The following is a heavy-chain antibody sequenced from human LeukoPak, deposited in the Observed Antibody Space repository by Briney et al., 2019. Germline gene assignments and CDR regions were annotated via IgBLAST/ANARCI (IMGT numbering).Heavy chain of an antibody. V-gene: IGHV3-33*06. Sequence: GRSLRLSCAASGFTFSSYGMHWVRQAPGKGLEWVAVIWSDGSNKYYADSVKGRFTISRDNSKNTLYLQMNSLRAEDTAVYYCAKSLKQTGYYDFWSGYYPDFDYWGQGTLVTVSS. CDR2: IWSDGSNK. J-gene: IGHJ4*02. CDR1: GFTFSSYG. CDR3: AKSLKQTGYYDFWSGYYPDFDY. D-gene: IGHD3-3*01.